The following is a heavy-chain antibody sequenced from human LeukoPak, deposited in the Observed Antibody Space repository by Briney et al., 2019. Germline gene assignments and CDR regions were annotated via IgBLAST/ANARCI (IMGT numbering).Heavy chain of an antibody. CDR2: IQSDGTT. CDR1: GLTFSSAW. Sequence: PGGSLRLSCAASGLTFSSAWMHWVRQTPGKGLVWVSRIQSDGTTTYADSVRGRFTISRDNAKNTLYLQMNNLRAEDTGVYYCARDGSYKLEYWGQGTLVTVSS. J-gene: IGHJ4*02. V-gene: IGHV3-74*01. D-gene: IGHD1-26*01. CDR3: ARDGSYKLEY.